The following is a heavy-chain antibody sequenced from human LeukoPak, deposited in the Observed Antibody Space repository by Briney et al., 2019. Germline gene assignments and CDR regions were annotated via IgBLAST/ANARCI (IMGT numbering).Heavy chain of an antibody. V-gene: IGHV3-9*01. Sequence: PGRSLRLSCAASGFTFDDYAMHWVRQAPGKGLEWVSGISWNSGSIGYADSVKGRFTISRDNAKNSLYLQMKSLRAEDTALYYCAKDRGDFWSGYLDVWGKGTTVTVSS. CDR2: ISWNSGSI. D-gene: IGHD3-3*01. J-gene: IGHJ6*03. CDR1: GFTFDDYA. CDR3: AKDRGDFWSGYLDV.